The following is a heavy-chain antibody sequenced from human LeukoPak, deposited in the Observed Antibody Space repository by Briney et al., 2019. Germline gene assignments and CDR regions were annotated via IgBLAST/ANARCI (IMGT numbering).Heavy chain of an antibody. J-gene: IGHJ5*02. V-gene: IGHV4-34*01. D-gene: IGHD2-2*01. Sequence: SETLSLTCAVYGGSFSGYYWSWIRQPPGKGLEWIGEINHSGSTNYNPSLKSRVTISVDTSKNQFSLELSSVTAADTAVYYCARDGYCSSTSCYNWFDPWGQGTLVTVSS. CDR3: ARDGYCSSTSCYNWFDP. CDR2: INHSGST. CDR1: GGSFSGYY.